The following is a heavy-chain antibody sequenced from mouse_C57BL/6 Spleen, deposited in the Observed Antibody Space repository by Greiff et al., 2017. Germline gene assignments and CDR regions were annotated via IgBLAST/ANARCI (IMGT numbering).Heavy chain of an antibody. J-gene: IGHJ4*01. D-gene: IGHD1-1*02. CDR2: INPSSGYT. CDR3: YYDGEGGGLDY. CDR1: GYTFTSYW. Sequence: VQLKESGAELAKPGASVKLSCKASGYTFTSYWMHWVKQRPGQGLEWIGYINPSSGYTKYNQKFKGKATLTADKSSSTAYMQLSSLTYEDSAVYYCYYDGEGGGLDYWGQGTTVTVSS. V-gene: IGHV1-7*01.